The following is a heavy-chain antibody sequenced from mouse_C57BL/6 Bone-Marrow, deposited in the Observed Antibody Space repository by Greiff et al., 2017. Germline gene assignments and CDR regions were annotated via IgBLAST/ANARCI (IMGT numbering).Heavy chain of an antibody. CDR2: IDPENGDT. CDR1: GFNIKDDY. CDR3: TTWYGSSY. V-gene: IGHV14-4*01. J-gene: IGHJ3*01. Sequence: VQLQQSGAELVRPGASVKLSCTASGFNIKDDYMHWVKQRPEQGLEWIGWIDPENGDTEYASKFQGKATITADTASNTAYLQLSSRTSEDTAVDYCTTWYGSSYGGQGTLVTVSA. D-gene: IGHD1-1*01.